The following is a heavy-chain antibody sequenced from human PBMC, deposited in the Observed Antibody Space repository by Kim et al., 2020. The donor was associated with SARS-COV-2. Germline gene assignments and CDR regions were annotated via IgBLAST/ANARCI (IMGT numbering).Heavy chain of an antibody. CDR2: IWYDGSNK. J-gene: IGHJ4*02. D-gene: IGHD3-10*01. CDR3: ARGSVLLWSGDQQDY. V-gene: IGHV3-33*01. Sequence: GGSLRLSCAASGFTFSSYGMHCVRQAPGKGLEWVAVIWYDGSNKYYADSVKGRFTISRDNSKNTLYLQMNSLRAEDTAVYYCARGSVLLWSGDQQDYWGQGTLVTVSS. CDR1: GFTFSSYG.